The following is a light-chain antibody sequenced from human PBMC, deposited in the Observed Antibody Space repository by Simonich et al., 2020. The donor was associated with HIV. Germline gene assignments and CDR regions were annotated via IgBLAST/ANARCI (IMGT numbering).Light chain of an antibody. CDR2: DVS. V-gene: IGLV2-11*01. Sequence: QSALTQPRSVSGSPGQSVTISCTGTRSDVGGHNYVSWYHQYPGNAPKLMIYDVSERPSGVPDRLSGSKSANTASLTISGLQAEDEADYYCCSYAGSYTWVFGGGTRLTVL. CDR3: CSYAGSYTWV. J-gene: IGLJ3*02. CDR1: RSDVGGHNY.